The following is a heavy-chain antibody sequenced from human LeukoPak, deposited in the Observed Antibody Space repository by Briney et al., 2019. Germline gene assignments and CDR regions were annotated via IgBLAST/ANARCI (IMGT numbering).Heavy chain of an antibody. D-gene: IGHD3-10*01. CDR2: IWYDGTNK. CDR1: GFTFSSYG. J-gene: IGHJ4*02. CDR3: ARDYITMVRGVIPLGFDY. Sequence: GGYLRLSCAASGFTFSSYGMHWVRQAPGKGLEWEAVIWYDGTNKYYADSVKGRFTISRDNSKNTLYLQMNSLRAEDTAVYYCARDYITMVRGVIPLGFDYWGQGTLVTVSS. V-gene: IGHV3-33*01.